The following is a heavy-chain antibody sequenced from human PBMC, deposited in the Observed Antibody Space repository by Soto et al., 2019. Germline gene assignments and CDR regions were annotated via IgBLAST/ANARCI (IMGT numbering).Heavy chain of an antibody. D-gene: IGHD3-10*01. CDR2: IWYDGSNK. CDR3: ARAPLTMVRGDYYFDY. CDR1: GFTFSSYG. J-gene: IGHJ4*02. Sequence: QVQLVESGGGVVQPGRSLRLSCAASGFTFSSYGMHWVRQAPGKGLEWVAVIWYDGSNKYYADSVKGRFTISRDNSKNTLYLQTNSLRAEDTAVYYCARAPLTMVRGDYYFDYWGQGTLVTVSS. V-gene: IGHV3-33*01.